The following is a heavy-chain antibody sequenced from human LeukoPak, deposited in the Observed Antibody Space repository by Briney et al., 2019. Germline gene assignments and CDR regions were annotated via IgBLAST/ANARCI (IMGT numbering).Heavy chain of an antibody. V-gene: IGHV3-74*01. CDR3: ARISPRYYYDSSGYVFDY. D-gene: IGHD3-22*01. J-gene: IGHJ4*02. CDR2: INSDGSST. Sequence: GGSLRLSCAASGFTFSSYSMNWVRQAPGKGLVWVSRINSDGSSTSYADSVKGRFTISRDNAKNTLYLQMNSLRAEDTAVYYCARISPRYYYDSSGYVFDYWGQGTLVTVSS. CDR1: GFTFSSYS.